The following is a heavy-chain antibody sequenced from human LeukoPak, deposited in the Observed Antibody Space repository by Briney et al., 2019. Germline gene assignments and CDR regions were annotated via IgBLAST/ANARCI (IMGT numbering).Heavy chain of an antibody. CDR3: AKDRGPVRYFDWLSD. J-gene: IGHJ4*02. CDR2: ISGSGAST. D-gene: IGHD3-9*01. V-gene: IGHV3-23*01. Sequence: PGGSLRLSCAASGITFSTYGMSWVRQAPGKGLEWVATISGSGASTYYADSVKGRFTFSRDNSKNMVYLQMNSLRAEDTAVYYCAKDRGPVRYFDWLSDWGQGTLVTVSS. CDR1: GITFSTYG.